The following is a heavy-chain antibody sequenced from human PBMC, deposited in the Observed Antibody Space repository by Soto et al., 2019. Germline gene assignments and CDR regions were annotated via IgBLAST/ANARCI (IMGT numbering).Heavy chain of an antibody. D-gene: IGHD3-10*01. J-gene: IGHJ4*02. CDR2: IYHTGST. CDR1: GGSISSSSW. V-gene: IGHV4-4*02. Sequence: SETLSLTCTVSGGSISSSSWWTWVRQPPGKGLEWIGEIYHTGSTNYNPSLRNRATVSVDKSKNQFSLKMTSVTAADTAFYYCARYYYGSGSRFDYWGQGALVTVSS. CDR3: ARYYYGSGSRFDY.